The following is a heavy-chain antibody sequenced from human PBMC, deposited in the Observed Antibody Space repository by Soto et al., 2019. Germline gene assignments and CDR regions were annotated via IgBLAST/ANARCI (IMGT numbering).Heavy chain of an antibody. CDR3: VKDAKTTSGWFPDS. V-gene: IGHV3-23*01. CDR1: GFTFSSYA. Sequence: QPGGSLRLSCAASGFTFSSYAMTWVRQAPGKGLEWVSAITGSGVSTYHADSVKGRFTISRDNSANTLYLQMNGLSAEDTAVYYCVKDAKTTSGWFPDSWGPGTLVTVSS. D-gene: IGHD6-19*01. CDR2: ITGSGVST. J-gene: IGHJ4*02.